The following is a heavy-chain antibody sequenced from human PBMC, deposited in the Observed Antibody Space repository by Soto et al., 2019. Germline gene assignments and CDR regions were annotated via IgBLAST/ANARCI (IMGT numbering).Heavy chain of an antibody. CDR1: GGTFSSYT. CDR3: ARDWMIGNYFDY. V-gene: IGHV1-69*08. J-gene: IGHJ4*02. D-gene: IGHD3-22*01. Sequence: QVQLVQSGAEVKKPGSSVKVSCKASGGTFSSYTISWVRQAPGQGLEWMGRIIPILGIANYAQKFQGRVTITADKSTSTGFMELSSLRSEDTAVYCCARDWMIGNYFDYCGQGTLVTVSS. CDR2: IIPILGIA.